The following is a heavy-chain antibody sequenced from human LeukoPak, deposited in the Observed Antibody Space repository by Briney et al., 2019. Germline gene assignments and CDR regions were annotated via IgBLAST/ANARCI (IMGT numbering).Heavy chain of an antibody. CDR1: GYSFTSYW. Sequence: GESLKISCKGSGYSFTSYWIGWVRQMPGKGLEWMGIIYPGDSDTRYSPSFQGQVTISADKSISTAYLQWSSLKASDTAMYYCAKCRGYYGSGRAFDYWGQGTLVTVSS. D-gene: IGHD3-10*01. CDR3: AKCRGYYGSGRAFDY. V-gene: IGHV5-51*01. CDR2: IYPGDSDT. J-gene: IGHJ4*02.